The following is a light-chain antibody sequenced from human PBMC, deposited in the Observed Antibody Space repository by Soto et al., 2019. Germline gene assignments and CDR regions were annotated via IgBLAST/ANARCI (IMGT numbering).Light chain of an antibody. CDR2: GAY. J-gene: IGKJ4*01. CDR1: QSVSSN. CDR3: QQYNNWPPLT. Sequence: EIVMTQSPATLSVSPGERATLSCRASQSVSSNLAWYQHKPCQATRLLIYGAYTRATGIPARFSGSGSGTEFTLTISSLQAEEFAVYYCQQYNNWPPLTFGGGTKVEIK. V-gene: IGKV3-15*01.